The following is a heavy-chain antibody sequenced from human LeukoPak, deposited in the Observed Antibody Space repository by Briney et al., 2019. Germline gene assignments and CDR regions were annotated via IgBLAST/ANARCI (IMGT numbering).Heavy chain of an antibody. J-gene: IGHJ4*02. V-gene: IGHV4-38-2*02. Sequence: PSETLSLTCTVSGYSISSGYYWGWIRQPPGKGLEWIGSIYHSGSTYYNPSLKSRVIISVDTSKNQFSLKLSSVTAADTAVYYCARDGVPTDYWGQGTLVTVSS. D-gene: IGHD2-2*01. CDR2: IYHSGST. CDR1: GYSISSGYY. CDR3: ARDGVPTDY.